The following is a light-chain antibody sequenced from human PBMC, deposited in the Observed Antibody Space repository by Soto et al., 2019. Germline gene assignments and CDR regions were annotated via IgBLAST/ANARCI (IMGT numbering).Light chain of an antibody. CDR1: QSVSRS. V-gene: IGKV3-20*01. CDR3: QQHSSSTPLT. CDR2: GAS. J-gene: IGKJ4*01. Sequence: EIVLTQSPATLSLSPGERATLSCRASQSVSRSLAWYQQKPGQAPRHLIYGASSRAPGIQERFSGTGSGTDFTLTISRLEPEDFAVYYCQQHSSSTPLTFGGGIKVDIK.